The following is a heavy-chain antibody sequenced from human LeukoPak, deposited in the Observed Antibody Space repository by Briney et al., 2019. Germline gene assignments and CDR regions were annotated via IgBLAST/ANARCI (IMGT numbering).Heavy chain of an antibody. CDR1: GFTFSSYA. J-gene: IGHJ4*02. V-gene: IGHV3-23*01. CDR3: ASAGPTAYCGGDSCGL. D-gene: IGHD2-21*02. CDR2: ISGSGGST. Sequence: PGGSLRLSCAASGFTFSSYAMSWVRQAPGKGLEWVSAISGSGGSTYYADSVKGRFTISRDNSKNTLYLQMNSLRAEDTAVYYCASAGPTAYCGGDSCGLWGQGTLVTVSS.